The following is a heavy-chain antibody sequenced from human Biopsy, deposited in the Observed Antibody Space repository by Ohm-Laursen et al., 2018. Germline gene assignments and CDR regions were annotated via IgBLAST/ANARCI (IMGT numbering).Heavy chain of an antibody. D-gene: IGHD4-23*01. J-gene: IGHJ1*01. V-gene: IGHV4-59*11. CDR1: GGSFTGHY. CDR2: ISHTGYT. Sequence: GTLSLTCTVSGGSFTGHYWTWIRQPPGQGLEWIGHISHTGYTSYKSSLKSRVTISLDTSRKHFSLRLTSLAAADTAVYYCARGSNEYGGLYFPHWGQGTLVTVS. CDR3: ARGSNEYGGLYFPH.